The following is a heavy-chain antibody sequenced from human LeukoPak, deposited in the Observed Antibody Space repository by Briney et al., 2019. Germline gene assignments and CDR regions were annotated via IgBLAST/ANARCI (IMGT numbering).Heavy chain of an antibody. CDR2: IYSGGNT. J-gene: IGHJ5*02. CDR3: GREDHSGGRRCVP. D-gene: IGHD6-19*01. V-gene: IGHV3-53*01. Sequence: PGGSLRLLSSASGFSVSNTYNSWVRQAPGQGLGWVSIIYSGGNTYYADSVKGRCTTIREHANNSPYLQMNILRGEDTAVYYCGREDHSGGRRCVPW. CDR1: GFSVSNTY.